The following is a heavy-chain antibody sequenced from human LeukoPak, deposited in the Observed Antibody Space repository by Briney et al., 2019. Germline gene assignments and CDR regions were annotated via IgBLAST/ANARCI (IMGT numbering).Heavy chain of an antibody. V-gene: IGHV3-74*03. CDR1: GFTFSSAW. Sequence: PGGSLRLSCAASGFTFSSAWMHWVRQAPGTGLVWVSRITWDSTTTYADSVRGRFTISRDNAKNILYLQMNSLRAEDTAVYYCVRDRVGPDYWGQGTLVAVSS. CDR2: ITWDSTT. CDR3: VRDRVGPDY. J-gene: IGHJ4*02.